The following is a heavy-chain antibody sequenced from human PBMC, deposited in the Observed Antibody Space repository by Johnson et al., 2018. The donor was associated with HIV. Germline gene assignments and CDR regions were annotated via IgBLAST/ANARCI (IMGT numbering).Heavy chain of an antibody. CDR2: IKSEADGGTT. CDR3: ATEPNAFDI. V-gene: IGHV3-15*01. Sequence: VQLVESGGGLVKPGGSLRLSCATSGFTFNNTWMSWVRQAPGKGLEWLGHIKSEADGGTTDYAAPVKGKFTISRDDSKTTLYLQINSLKSEDTAVYYCATEPNAFDIWGQGTLVTVSS. J-gene: IGHJ3*02. CDR1: GFTFNNTW.